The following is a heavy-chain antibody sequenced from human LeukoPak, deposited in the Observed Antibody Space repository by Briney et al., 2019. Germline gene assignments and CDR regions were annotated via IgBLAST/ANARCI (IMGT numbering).Heavy chain of an antibody. D-gene: IGHD6-19*01. CDR1: GFTFSSYA. J-gene: IGHJ5*02. V-gene: IGHV3-30-3*01. CDR3: ARAPNSGWYVDNWFDP. Sequence: GGSLRLPCAASGFTFSSYAMHWVRQAPGKGLEWVAVISYDGSNKYYADSVKGRFTISRDNSKNTLYLQMNSLRAEDTAVYYCARAPNSGWYVDNWFDPWGQGTLVTVSS. CDR2: ISYDGSNK.